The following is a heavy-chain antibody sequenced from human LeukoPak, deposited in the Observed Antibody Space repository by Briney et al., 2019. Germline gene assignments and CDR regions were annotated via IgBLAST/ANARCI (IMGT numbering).Heavy chain of an antibody. Sequence: TGGSLRLSCAASGFTFSSYWMHWVRQAPGKGLEWVANTKQDGSEKYYVESVKGRFTISRDNAKNSLYLQMNSLRAEDTAVYSCVRDGDTSGYTNWGQGTLVTVSS. CDR1: GFTFSSYW. CDR3: VRDGDTSGYTN. J-gene: IGHJ4*02. D-gene: IGHD3-22*01. V-gene: IGHV3-7*01. CDR2: TKQDGSEK.